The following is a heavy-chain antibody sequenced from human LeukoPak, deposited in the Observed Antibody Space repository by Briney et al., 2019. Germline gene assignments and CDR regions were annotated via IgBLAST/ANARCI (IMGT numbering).Heavy chain of an antibody. CDR2: LNPNSGGT. Sequence: GASVKVSCKASGYTFTGSYMHWVRPAPGQGLEWMGRLNPNSGGTHYAQKFQGRVTMTRDTTISTAYMELSRLRSDDTAVYYCAAPGYCSGGSCYPNWFAPWGQGTLVTVSS. V-gene: IGHV1-2*06. CDR3: AAPGYCSGGSCYPNWFAP. D-gene: IGHD2-15*01. J-gene: IGHJ5*02. CDR1: GYTFTGSY.